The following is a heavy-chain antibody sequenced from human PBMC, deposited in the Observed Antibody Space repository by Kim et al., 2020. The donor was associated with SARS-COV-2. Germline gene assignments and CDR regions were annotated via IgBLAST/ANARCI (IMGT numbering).Heavy chain of an antibody. V-gene: IGHV3-21*06. J-gene: IGHJ3*02. D-gene: IGHD6-19*01. CDR3: ARDRGYSSGWDI. Sequence: YYADSGKGRFTISRDNAKNSLYLQMNSLRAEDTAVYYCARDRGYSSGWDIWGQGTMVTVSS.